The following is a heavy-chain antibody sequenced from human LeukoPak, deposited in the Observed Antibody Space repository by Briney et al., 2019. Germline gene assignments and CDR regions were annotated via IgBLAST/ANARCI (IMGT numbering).Heavy chain of an antibody. CDR3: AKDPPDY. CDR2: ISSGSGYI. CDR1: GFTFSSYS. V-gene: IGHV3-21*04. Sequence: GGSLRLSCAASGFTFSSYSINWVRQAPGKGLEWVSSISSGSGYIYYADSVKGRFTISRDNSKNTLYLQMNSLKAEDTAVYYCAKDPPDYWGQGTLVTVSS. J-gene: IGHJ4*02.